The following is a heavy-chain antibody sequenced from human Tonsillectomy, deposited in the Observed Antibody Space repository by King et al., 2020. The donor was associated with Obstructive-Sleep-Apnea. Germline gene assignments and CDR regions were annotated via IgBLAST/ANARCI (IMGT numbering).Heavy chain of an antibody. CDR1: GFTFSSYA. Sequence: VQLVESGGALVQPGGSLRLSCAASGFTFSSYAMHWVRQAPGKGLEYVSAISTNGGSTYYANSVKGRFTISRDNSKNTLYLQMGSLRAEDMAVYYCARDVGGTSGWYVNWYFDLWGRGTLVTVSS. J-gene: IGHJ2*01. D-gene: IGHD6-19*01. CDR2: ISTNGGST. CDR3: ARDVGGTSGWYVNWYFDL. V-gene: IGHV3-64*01.